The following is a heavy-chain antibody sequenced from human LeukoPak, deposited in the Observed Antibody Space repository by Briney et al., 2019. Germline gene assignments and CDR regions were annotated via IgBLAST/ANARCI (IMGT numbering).Heavy chain of an antibody. CDR1: GFTFSSYA. J-gene: IGHJ4*02. Sequence: GESLKISCAASGFTFSSYAMHWVRQAPGKGLEWVAVISYDGSNKYYADSVKGRFTISRDNSKNTLYLQMNSLRAEDTAVYYCARDASDDSSGYYSPYFDYWGQGTLVTVSS. V-gene: IGHV3-30*04. CDR3: ARDASDDSSGYYSPYFDY. CDR2: ISYDGSNK. D-gene: IGHD3-22*01.